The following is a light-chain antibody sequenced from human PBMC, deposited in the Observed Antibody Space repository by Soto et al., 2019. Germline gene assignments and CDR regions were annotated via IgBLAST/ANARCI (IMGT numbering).Light chain of an antibody. V-gene: IGLV2-14*01. Sequence: QSALTQPASVSGSPGQSITISCTGTSSDVGGYNYVSWYRQHPGKAPKLMIYEVSNRPSGFSNRFSGSKSGNMASLTISGLRAEDEADYYCSSYTSSSTLYVFGTGTKLTVL. J-gene: IGLJ1*01. CDR2: EVS. CDR1: SSDVGGYNY. CDR3: SSYTSSSTLYV.